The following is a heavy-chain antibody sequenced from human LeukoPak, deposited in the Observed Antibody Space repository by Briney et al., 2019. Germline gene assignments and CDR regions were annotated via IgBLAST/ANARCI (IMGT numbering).Heavy chain of an antibody. CDR2: ISAYNGNT. V-gene: IGHV1-18*01. D-gene: IGHD3-10*01. J-gene: IGHJ4*02. Sequence: ASVKVSCKASGYTFTSYGISWVRQAPGQGLEWMGWISAYNGNTNYAQKLQGRVTMTTDTSTSTAYMELRSLRSDDTAVYYCARDHRITMVRGVSSVAYWGQGTLVTVSS. CDR1: GYTFTSYG. CDR3: ARDHRITMVRGVSSVAY.